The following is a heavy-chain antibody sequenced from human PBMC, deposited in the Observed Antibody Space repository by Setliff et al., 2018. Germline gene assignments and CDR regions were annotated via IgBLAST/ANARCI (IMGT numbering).Heavy chain of an antibody. Sequence: GESLKLSCAASGFTFSSYSMNWVRQAPGKGLEWVSSISSSSSYIYYADSVKGRFTISRDNAKNSLYLQMNSLRSEDTAVYYCARGGIVVVTAILYGMDVWGQGTTVTVSS. V-gene: IGHV3-21*04. CDR2: ISSSSSYI. CDR3: ARGGIVVVTAILYGMDV. CDR1: GFTFSSYS. D-gene: IGHD2-21*02. J-gene: IGHJ6*02.